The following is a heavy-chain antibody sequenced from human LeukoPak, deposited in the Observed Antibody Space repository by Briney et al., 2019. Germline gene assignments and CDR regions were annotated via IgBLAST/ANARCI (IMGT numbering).Heavy chain of an antibody. CDR3: VREGDDFNFDY. J-gene: IGHJ4*02. CDR2: VIRDGSFT. Sequence: HSGGSLRLSCAASGFTFRSYWMHWVRQAPGKGLEWVSRVIRDGSFTNYADSVKGRFTISRDNAKNTLYLQMSSLRAEDTAVYFCVREGDDFNFDYWGQGSLVTVSS. CDR1: GFTFRSYW. D-gene: IGHD5-24*01. V-gene: IGHV3-74*01.